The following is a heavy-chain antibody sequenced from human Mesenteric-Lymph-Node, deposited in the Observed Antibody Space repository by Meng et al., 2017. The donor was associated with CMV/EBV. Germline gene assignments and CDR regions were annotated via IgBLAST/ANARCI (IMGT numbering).Heavy chain of an antibody. J-gene: IGHJ2*01. V-gene: IGHV1-18*01. Sequence: FMRYGITWVRQAPGQGLEWMGWISVYNGNTRLSRKFQDRATVTTDTSTNTAYLELWSMTSDDTAVYYCARAHNYFDFSGPEGWYFDFWGRGTLVTVSS. D-gene: IGHD3/OR15-3a*01. CDR1: FMRYG. CDR3: ARAHNYFDFSGPEGWYFDF. CDR2: ISVYNGNT.